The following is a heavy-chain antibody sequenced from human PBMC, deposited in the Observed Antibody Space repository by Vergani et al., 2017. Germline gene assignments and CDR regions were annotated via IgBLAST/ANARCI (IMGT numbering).Heavy chain of an antibody. J-gene: IGHJ4*02. CDR2: INHSGST. V-gene: IGHV4-34*02. CDR3: AIQSYYYDSSGLRR. D-gene: IGHD3-22*01. Sequence: QVQLQQWGAGLLKPSETLSLTCAVYGGSFSGCYWSWICQPPGKGLEWIGEINHSGSTNYNPSLKSRGTISVDTSKNQFSLKLSSVTAADTAVYYCAIQSYYYDSSGLRRWGQGTLVTVSS. CDR1: GGSFSGCY.